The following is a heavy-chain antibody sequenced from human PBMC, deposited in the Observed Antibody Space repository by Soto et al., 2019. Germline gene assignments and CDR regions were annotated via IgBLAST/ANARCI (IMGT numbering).Heavy chain of an antibody. CDR3: AMYLGRWLKEIHKWDYGMDV. D-gene: IGHD7-27*01. Sequence: QVQLQESGPGLVKPSGTLSLTCAVSGGSISSSNWWSWVRQPPGKGLELIGEISHSGSTNYNPSLTRRVTISVDKSKNQFSMKLSSVTAADTAVYYCAMYLGRWLKEIHKWDYGMDVWGQGTTVTVSS. J-gene: IGHJ6*02. CDR1: GGSISSSNW. CDR2: ISHSGST. V-gene: IGHV4-4*02.